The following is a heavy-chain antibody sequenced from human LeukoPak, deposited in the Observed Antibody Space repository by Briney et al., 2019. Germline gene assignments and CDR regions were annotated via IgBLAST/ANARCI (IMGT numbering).Heavy chain of an antibody. CDR3: ARPRNESRSYYPPLDD. D-gene: IGHD3-10*01. CDR1: GFIFSDFD. Sequence: GGSLRLSCAASGFIFSDFDMHWVRQAPGKGLEWVALISYDDSRKYYADSVKGRFTISRDNSKNTQYLQMNSLRPEDTALYYCARPRNESRSYYPPLDDWGQGTLVTASS. V-gene: IGHV3-30*03. J-gene: IGHJ4*02. CDR2: ISYDDSRK.